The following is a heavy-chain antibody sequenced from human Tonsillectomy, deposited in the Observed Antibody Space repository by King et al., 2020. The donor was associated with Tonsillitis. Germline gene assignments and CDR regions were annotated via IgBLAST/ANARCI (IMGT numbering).Heavy chain of an antibody. J-gene: IGHJ3*02. CDR1: GGSVSSGSYY. V-gene: IGHV4-61*01. D-gene: IGHD3-16*01. CDR2: IYYSGST. CDR3: ARDLFFGAAFDI. Sequence: QLQLQESGPGLVKPSETLSLTCTVSGGSVSSGSYYWSWIRQPPGKGLEWIGYIYYSGSTNYNPSLKSRFTISVDTSKNQFSLKLSSVTAADTAVYYCARDLFFGAAFDIWGQGTMVTVSS.